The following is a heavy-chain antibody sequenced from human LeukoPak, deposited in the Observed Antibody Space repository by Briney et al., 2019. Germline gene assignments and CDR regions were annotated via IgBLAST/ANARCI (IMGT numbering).Heavy chain of an antibody. CDR1: GYTFTSYG. J-gene: IGHJ4*02. Sequence: ASVKVCCKASGYTFTSYGISWVRQAPGQVLEWMGWISAYNGNTNYAQKLQGRVTMTTDTSTSTAYMELSSLRSDDTAVYYCARDEGRWDTMVRGVRETTDYWGQGTLVTVSS. V-gene: IGHV1-18*01. D-gene: IGHD3-10*01. CDR2: ISAYNGNT. CDR3: ARDEGRWDTMVRGVRETTDY.